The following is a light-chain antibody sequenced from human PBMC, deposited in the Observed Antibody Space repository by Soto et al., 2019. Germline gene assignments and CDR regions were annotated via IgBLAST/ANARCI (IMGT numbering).Light chain of an antibody. J-gene: IGKJ1*01. V-gene: IGKV3-20*01. Sequence: EIVLTQSPGTLSLSPGERATLSCRASQSVSSSYLAWYQQKPGQAPRVLIYGASSRATGIPDRFSGSGSGTDFTLTISRLEPEDFAVYYCQQYGSSPTWTFGQGTKVDIK. CDR2: GAS. CDR3: QQYGSSPTWT. CDR1: QSVSSSY.